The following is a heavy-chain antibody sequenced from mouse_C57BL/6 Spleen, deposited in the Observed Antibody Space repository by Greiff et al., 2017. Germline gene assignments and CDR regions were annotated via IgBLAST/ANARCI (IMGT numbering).Heavy chain of an antibody. V-gene: IGHV5-17*01. Sequence: EVKLVESGGGLVKPGGSLKLSCAASGFTFSDYGMHWVRQAPEKGLEWVAYISSGSSTIYYTDTVKGRVTIARDTAKNTLYMQMTSLRSEDTAMYYCARGNDYDWYFDVWGTGTTVTVSS. CDR1: GFTFSDYG. CDR2: ISSGSSTI. CDR3: ARGNDYDWYFDV. J-gene: IGHJ1*03. D-gene: IGHD2-4*01.